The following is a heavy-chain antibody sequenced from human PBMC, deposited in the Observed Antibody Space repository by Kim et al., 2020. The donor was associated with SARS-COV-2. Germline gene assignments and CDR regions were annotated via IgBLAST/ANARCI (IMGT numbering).Heavy chain of an antibody. V-gene: IGHV1-3*01. CDR2: GNT. J-gene: IGHJ4*02. Sequence: GNTKYSQKFQGRVTITRDTSAATAYMELSSLRSEDTAVYYCAKGVATAIDDWGQGTLVTVSS. D-gene: IGHD3-10*01. CDR3: AKGVATAIDD.